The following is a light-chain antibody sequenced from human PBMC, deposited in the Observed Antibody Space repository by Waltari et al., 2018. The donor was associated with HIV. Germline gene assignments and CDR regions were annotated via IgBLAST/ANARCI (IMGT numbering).Light chain of an antibody. Sequence: SYVLTQAPPASAAPGQTATPSCGNFGQYSVQWYRQEPGRAPDLVVCDDTDRFSGNPAGMSGANSGNRATLTISSVEAGDEAVYYCQVWDRSYKEAGFGGVT. CDR2: DDT. V-gene: IGLV3-21*02. CDR1: NFGQYS. CDR3: QVWDRSYKEAG. J-gene: IGLJ2*01.